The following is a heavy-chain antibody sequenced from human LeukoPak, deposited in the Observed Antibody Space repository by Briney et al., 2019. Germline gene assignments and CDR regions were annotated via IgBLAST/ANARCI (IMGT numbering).Heavy chain of an antibody. CDR2: IWYDGSNK. V-gene: IGHV3-33*01. CDR1: GFTFSSYG. J-gene: IGHJ4*02. Sequence: PGGSLRLSRAASGFTFSSYGMHWVRQAPGKGLEWVAVIWYDGSNKYYADSVKGRFTISRDNSKNTLYLQMNSLRAEDTAVYYCAREAVTTETFDYWGQGTLVTVSS. CDR3: AREAVTTETFDY. D-gene: IGHD4-17*01.